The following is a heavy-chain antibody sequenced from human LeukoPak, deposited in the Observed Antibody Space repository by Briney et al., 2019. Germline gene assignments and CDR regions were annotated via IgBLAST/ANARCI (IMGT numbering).Heavy chain of an antibody. D-gene: IGHD3-16*01. J-gene: IGHJ4*02. V-gene: IGHV6-1*01. CDR1: GDSVSSNTAA. CDR2: TYYRSRWYN. CDR3: AREPQPWARGFDY. Sequence: SQTLSLTCDVSGDSVSSNTAAWSWIRQSPSRGLEWLGRTYYRSRWYNDYAESVRSRITINPDTSKNHVALHLKSVTPEDSAVYYCAREPQPWARGFDYWGQGSLVTVSS.